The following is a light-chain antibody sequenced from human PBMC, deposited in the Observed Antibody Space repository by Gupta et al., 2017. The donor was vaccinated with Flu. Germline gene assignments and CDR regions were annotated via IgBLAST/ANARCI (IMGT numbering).Light chain of an antibody. CDR3: QQYGSSPWT. J-gene: IGKJ1*01. V-gene: IGKV3-20*01. CDR2: GAT. CDR1: QSVSSSY. Sequence: ERATLSCRASQSVSSSYLAWYQQKPGQAPRLLIYGATNRATGIPDRFSGSGSGTDFTLTISRLEPEDFAVYYCQQYGSSPWTFGQGTKVEIK.